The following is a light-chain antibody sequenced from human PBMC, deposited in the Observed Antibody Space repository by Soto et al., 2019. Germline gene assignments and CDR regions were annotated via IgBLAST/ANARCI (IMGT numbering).Light chain of an antibody. CDR3: QQYYSYPPT. V-gene: IGKV1-8*01. CDR2: AAS. J-gene: IGKJ3*01. Sequence: AIRMTQSPSSFSASTGDRVTITCRASQGISSYLAWYQQKPGKAPKLLIYAASTLQSGVPSRFSGSVSGTDVTLPISGLQSEDFATYYCQQYYSYPPTFGPGTNVDIK. CDR1: QGISSY.